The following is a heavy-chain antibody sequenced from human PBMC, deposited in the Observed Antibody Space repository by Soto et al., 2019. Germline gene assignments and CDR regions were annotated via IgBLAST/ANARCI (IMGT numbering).Heavy chain of an antibody. V-gene: IGHV4-59*02. Sequence: SETLSLTCTVTGDSVNSYYWSWMRQPPGKGLECMGYVYYSGSTNYNPSLKSRVTISVDTSKNQISLRLKSVTAADTAVYYCAGAETSGIHYFDYWGQGSLVTVSS. CDR2: VYYSGST. J-gene: IGHJ4*02. CDR1: GDSVNSYY. CDR3: AGAETSGIHYFDY. D-gene: IGHD6-13*01.